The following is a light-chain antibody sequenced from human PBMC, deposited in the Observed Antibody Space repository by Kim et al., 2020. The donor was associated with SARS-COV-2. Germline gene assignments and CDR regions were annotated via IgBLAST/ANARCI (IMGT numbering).Light chain of an antibody. CDR1: QSVSSN. CDR3: QQYNNWPDS. Sequence: VSPGERATISCRASQSVSSNLAWYQQKPGQAPRLLIYGASTRATGIPARFSGSGSGTEFTLTISSLQSEDFAVYYCQQYNNWPDSFGQGTKLEI. CDR2: GAS. J-gene: IGKJ2*03. V-gene: IGKV3-15*01.